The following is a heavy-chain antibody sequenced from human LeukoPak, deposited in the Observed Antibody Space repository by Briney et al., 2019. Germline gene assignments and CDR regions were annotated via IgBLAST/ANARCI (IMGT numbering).Heavy chain of an antibody. Sequence: SETLSLTCTVSGGSISSSSYYWGWIRQPPGKGLEWIGSIYYSGSTYYNPSLKSRVTISVDTSKNQFSLKLSSVTAADTAVYYCARHLPTSGCYPYYYYYYMDVWGKGTTVTVSS. CDR3: ARHLPTSGCYPYYYYYYMDV. V-gene: IGHV4-39*01. J-gene: IGHJ6*03. CDR1: GGSISSSSYY. D-gene: IGHD1-26*01. CDR2: IYYSGST.